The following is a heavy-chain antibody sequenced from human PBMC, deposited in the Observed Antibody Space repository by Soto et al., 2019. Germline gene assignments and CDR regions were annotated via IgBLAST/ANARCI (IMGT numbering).Heavy chain of an antibody. CDR2: IXXXGNEK. Sequence: EVQLVESGGGLVQPGGSLRLSCADSGFTFSSYWMSWVRQAPGKGLEWVANIXXXGNEKYYVDSVKGRFTISRDNAKXXXXXXXXXXXXXXXXXXXXXXXXXXXXFYWGQGTLVTVSS. J-gene: IGHJ4*02. V-gene: IGHV3-7*02. CDR1: GFTFSSYW. CDR3: XXXXXXXXFY.